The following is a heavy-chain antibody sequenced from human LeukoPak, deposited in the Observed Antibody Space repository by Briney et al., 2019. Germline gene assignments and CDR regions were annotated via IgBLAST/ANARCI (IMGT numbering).Heavy chain of an antibody. D-gene: IGHD2-15*01. CDR2: INHSGST. V-gene: IGHV4-34*01. CDR1: GGSFSGYY. Sequence: SETLSLTCAVYGGSFSGYYWSWIRQPPGKGLEWIGEINHSGSTNYNTSLKSRVTISVDTSKNQFSLKLSSVTAADTAVYYCARRCSGGSCYNYWGQGTLVTVSS. J-gene: IGHJ4*02. CDR3: ARRCSGGSCYNY.